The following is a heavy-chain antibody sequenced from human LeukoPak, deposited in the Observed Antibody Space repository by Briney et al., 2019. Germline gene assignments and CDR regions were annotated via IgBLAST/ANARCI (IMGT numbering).Heavy chain of an antibody. CDR3: ARDLAYSRLDY. CDR1: GFTFSGFS. Sequence: GGSLRLSCAASGFTFSGFSMSWVRQSPTKGLEWVASINPDGNKKYSADSVKGRFTISRDNAENSLYLQMNSLRVEDTAFYYCARDLAYSRLDYWGQGMLVTVSS. J-gene: IGHJ4*02. V-gene: IGHV3-7*01. D-gene: IGHD5-18*01. CDR2: INPDGNKK.